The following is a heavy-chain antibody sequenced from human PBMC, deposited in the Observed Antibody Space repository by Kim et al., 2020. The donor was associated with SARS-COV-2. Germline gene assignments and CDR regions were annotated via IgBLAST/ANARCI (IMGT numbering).Heavy chain of an antibody. D-gene: IGHD1-20*01. J-gene: IGHJ4*02. V-gene: IGHV1-18*01. CDR2: ISAYNGNT. Sequence: ASVKVSCRASGYTFTSYGISWVRQAPGQGLEWMGWISAYNGNTKYVQKLQGRVTMTTDTSTNTAYMELRSLRSDDTAIYYCARDTYNNEGDFDSWGQGTLVTVSS. CDR1: GYTFTSYG. CDR3: ARDTYNNEGDFDS.